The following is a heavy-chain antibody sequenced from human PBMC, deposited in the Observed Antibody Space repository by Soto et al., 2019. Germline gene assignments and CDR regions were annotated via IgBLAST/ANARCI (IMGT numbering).Heavy chain of an antibody. J-gene: IGHJ5*02. CDR3: ARRPSPTVTHYDWFDP. CDR2: INHSGST. D-gene: IGHD4-17*01. CDR1: GGSFSGYY. V-gene: IGHV4-34*01. Sequence: SETLSLTCAVYGGSFSGYYWSWIRQPPGKGLEWIGEINHSGSTNYNPSLKSRVTISVDTSKNQFSLKLSSVTAADTAVYYCARRPSPTVTHYDWFDPWGQGTLVTVSS.